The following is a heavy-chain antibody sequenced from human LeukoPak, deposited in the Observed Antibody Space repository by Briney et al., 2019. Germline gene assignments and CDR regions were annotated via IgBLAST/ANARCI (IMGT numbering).Heavy chain of an antibody. Sequence: GASVMVSCRASGYTFTKYGVSWVRQAPGQGLEWMGWISTYNGNTNYAQKLQGRVTMTTDTSTSTAYMELRSLRSDDTAVYYCARVSAKGGYSGYEGYFDYWGQGTLVTVSS. J-gene: IGHJ4*02. CDR2: ISTYNGNT. CDR3: ARVSAKGGYSGYEGYFDY. V-gene: IGHV1-18*01. D-gene: IGHD5-12*01. CDR1: GYTFTKYG.